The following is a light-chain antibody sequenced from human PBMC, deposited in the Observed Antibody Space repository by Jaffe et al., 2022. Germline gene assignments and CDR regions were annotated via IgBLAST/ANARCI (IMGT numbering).Light chain of an antibody. CDR2: EGS. V-gene: IGLV2-23*01. J-gene: IGLJ3*02. Sequence: QSALTQPASVSGSPGQSITISCTGTSSDVGSYNLVSWYQQHPGKAPKLMIYEGSKRPSGVSNRFSGSKSGNTASLTISGLQAEDEADYYCCFYRVFGGGTKLTVL. CDR1: SSDVGSYNL. CDR3: CFYRV.